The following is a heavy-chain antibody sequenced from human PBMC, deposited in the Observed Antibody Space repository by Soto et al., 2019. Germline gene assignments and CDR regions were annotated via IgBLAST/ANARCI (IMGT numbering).Heavy chain of an antibody. V-gene: IGHV1-46*01. J-gene: IGHJ4*02. CDR2: INPSGGST. CDR3: AILSKGYCSGDSCSALDY. CDR1: GYTFINYY. D-gene: IGHD2-15*01. Sequence: ASVKVSCKASGYTFINYYMHWVRQAPGQGLEWMGIINPSGGSTRYAQKFQGRVTMTRDTSTRTVYMELSSLRSEDTAVYYCAILSKGYCSGDSCSALDYWGQGTLVTVSS.